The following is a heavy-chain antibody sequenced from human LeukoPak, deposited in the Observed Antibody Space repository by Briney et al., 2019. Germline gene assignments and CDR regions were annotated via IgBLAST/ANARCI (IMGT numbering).Heavy chain of an antibody. D-gene: IGHD1-1*01. J-gene: IGHJ4*02. CDR1: GFTFSTYD. V-gene: IGHV3-13*01. CDR2: IGTAGNT. Sequence: GGSLRLSCAASGFTFSTYDMHWVRQATGKGLEWVSAIGTAGNTYYSGSVKGRFTISRENAKNSLYLQMNSLRGEDTAVYYGVGVLGSYWTRSDYWGQGTLVTVSS. CDR3: VGVLGSYWTRSDY.